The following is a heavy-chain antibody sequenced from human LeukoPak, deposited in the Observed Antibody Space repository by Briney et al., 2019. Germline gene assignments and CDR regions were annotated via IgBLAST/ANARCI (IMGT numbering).Heavy chain of an antibody. CDR2: ISYDGSNK. J-gene: IGHJ6*02. CDR3: ARDSSSWLNYYYYGMDV. Sequence: QPGRSLRLSCAASGFTFSSYAMHWVRQAPGKGLEWVAVISYDGSNKYYADSVKGRFTISRDNSKNTLYLQMNSLRAEDTAVYYCARDSSSWLNYYYYGMDVWGQGTTVTVSS. D-gene: IGHD6-13*01. CDR1: GFTFSSYA. V-gene: IGHV3-30*04.